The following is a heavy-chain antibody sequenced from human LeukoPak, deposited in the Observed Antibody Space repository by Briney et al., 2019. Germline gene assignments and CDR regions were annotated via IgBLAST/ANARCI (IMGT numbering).Heavy chain of an antibody. CDR1: GGSFSSGSYY. D-gene: IGHD2-2*01. Sequence: PSETLSLTCAVYGGSFSSGSYYWSWIRQPAGKGLEWIGRIYTSGSTNYNPSVKSRVTISVDTSKNQFSLKLRSVTAADTAIYYCARDLNPPRTPTDWGQGTLVTVSS. CDR3: ARDLNPPRTPTD. V-gene: IGHV4-61*02. J-gene: IGHJ4*02. CDR2: IYTSGST.